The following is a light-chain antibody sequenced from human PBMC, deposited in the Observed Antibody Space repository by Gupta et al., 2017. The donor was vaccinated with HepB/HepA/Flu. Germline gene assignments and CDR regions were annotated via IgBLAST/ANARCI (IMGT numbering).Light chain of an antibody. CDR2: KAS. J-gene: IGKJ1*01. CDR3: QQYNNS. V-gene: IGKV1-5*03. CDR1: QSISTW. Sequence: TQRTPSPSTLSASVGDRVTITCRASQSISTWLAWYQQKSGKAPKLLIYKASNLQSGVPSRFSGSGSGTEFTLTINSLQPDDSATYYCQQYNNSFGQGTKVEIK.